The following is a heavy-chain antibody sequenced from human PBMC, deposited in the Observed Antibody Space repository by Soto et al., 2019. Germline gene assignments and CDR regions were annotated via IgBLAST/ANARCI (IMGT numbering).Heavy chain of an antibody. V-gene: IGHV3-7*01. CDR3: ARGSDSSSPYYYYYGMDV. Sequence: PGGSLRLSCAASGFTFSSYWMSWVRQAPGKGLEWVANIKQDGSEKYYVDSVKGRFTISRDNSKNTLYLQMNSLRAEDTAVYYCARGSDSSSPYYYYYGMDVWGQGTTVTVSS. CDR2: IKQDGSEK. D-gene: IGHD6-6*01. CDR1: GFTFSSYW. J-gene: IGHJ6*02.